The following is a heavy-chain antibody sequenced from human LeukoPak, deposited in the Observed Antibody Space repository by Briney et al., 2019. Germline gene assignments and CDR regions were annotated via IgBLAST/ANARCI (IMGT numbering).Heavy chain of an antibody. Sequence: PGGSLRLSCAASGFTFSSYWVSWVRQAPGKGLEWVANIKQDGSEKYYVDSVKGRFTISRDNAKNSLYLQMNSLRAEDTAVYYCARDHCDYIWGSYRFSCAFDIWGQGTMVTVSS. CDR2: IKQDGSEK. J-gene: IGHJ3*02. V-gene: IGHV3-7*01. CDR3: ARDHCDYIWGSYRFSCAFDI. CDR1: GFTFSSYW. D-gene: IGHD3-16*02.